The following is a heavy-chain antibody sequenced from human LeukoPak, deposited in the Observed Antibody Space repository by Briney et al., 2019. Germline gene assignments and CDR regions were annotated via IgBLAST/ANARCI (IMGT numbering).Heavy chain of an antibody. Sequence: GGSLRLSCAASGFPFDDYSMHWVRQSPGKGLEWVSLITWDGGRSYYADSVKGRFTISRDNSKNSLYLQMNSLRAEDTALYYCAKDGRNYFDYWGQGTLVTVSS. J-gene: IGHJ4*02. CDR2: ITWDGGRS. V-gene: IGHV3-43D*03. D-gene: IGHD1-1*01. CDR3: AKDGRNYFDY. CDR1: GFPFDDYS.